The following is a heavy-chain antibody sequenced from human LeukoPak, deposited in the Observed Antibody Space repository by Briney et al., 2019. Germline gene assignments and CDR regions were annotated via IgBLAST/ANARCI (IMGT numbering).Heavy chain of an antibody. D-gene: IGHD1-1*01. CDR2: IKSKTDGGTT. V-gene: IGHV3-15*01. CDR3: ARALSQQLIRYSQD. J-gene: IGHJ1*01. Sequence: PGGSLRLSCAASGFTFSNAWMSWVRQAPGKGLEWVGRIKSKTDGGTTDYAAPVKGRFTISRDNSKNTLYLQMNSLRADDTAVYYCARALSQQLIRYSQDWGQGTLVTVSS. CDR1: GFTFSNAW.